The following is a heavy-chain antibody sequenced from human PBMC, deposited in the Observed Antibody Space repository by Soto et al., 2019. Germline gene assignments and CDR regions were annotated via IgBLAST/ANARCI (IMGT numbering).Heavy chain of an antibody. CDR2: ISTGGST. D-gene: IGHD2-15*01. V-gene: IGHV3-53*01. CDR3: ARDPVAGGCYYYYGMDV. J-gene: IGHJ6*02. CDR1: GFTVSSNY. Sequence: PGGSLRLSCAVSGFTVSSNYMSWFRQAPGRGLEWVAMISTGGSTYYADFVKGRFTISRDNSKNTLYLEMNILRAEDTAVYYCARDPVAGGCYYYYGMDVWGQGTTVTVSS.